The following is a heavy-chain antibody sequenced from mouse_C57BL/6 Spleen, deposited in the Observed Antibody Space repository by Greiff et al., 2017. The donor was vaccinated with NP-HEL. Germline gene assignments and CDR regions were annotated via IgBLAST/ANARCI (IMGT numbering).Heavy chain of an antibody. D-gene: IGHD4-1*01. CDR1: GFTFSDYG. J-gene: IGHJ4*01. CDR2: ISSGSSTI. V-gene: IGHV5-17*01. CDR3: ARKTGTVYYYAMDY. Sequence: EVKVEESGGGLVKPGGSLKLSCAASGFTFSDYGMHWVRQAPEKGLEWVAYISSGSSTIYYADTVKGRFTISRDNAKNTLFLQMTSLRSEDTAMYYCARKTGTVYYYAMDYWGQGTSVTVSS.